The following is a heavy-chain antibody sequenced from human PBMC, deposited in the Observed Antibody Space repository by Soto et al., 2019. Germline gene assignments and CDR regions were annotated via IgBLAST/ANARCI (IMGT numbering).Heavy chain of an antibody. CDR1: GFTFSSYA. Sequence: QVQLVESGGGVVQPGRSLRLSCAASGFTFSSYAMHWVRQAPGKGLEWVAVISYDGSNKYYADSVKGRFTISRDKSKNTLYLQMNSLRAEATAVYYCARDRRRGTAMVLPVGMDVGGQGTTVTVSS. CDR3: ARDRRRGTAMVLPVGMDV. D-gene: IGHD5-18*01. J-gene: IGHJ6*02. CDR2: ISYDGSNK. V-gene: IGHV3-30-3*01.